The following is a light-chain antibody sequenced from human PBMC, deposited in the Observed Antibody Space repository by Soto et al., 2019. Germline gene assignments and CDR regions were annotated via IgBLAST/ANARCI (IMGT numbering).Light chain of an antibody. Sequence: DIQMTQSPSTLSASVGDRVTITCRASQSISSWLAWYQQKPGKAPKLLIYDASSLESGVPSRFSGSGSGTEFTLTISSLQPDDFATYYCQQYNSYSPITFGQVTRLEIK. J-gene: IGKJ5*01. V-gene: IGKV1-5*01. CDR2: DAS. CDR3: QQYNSYSPIT. CDR1: QSISSW.